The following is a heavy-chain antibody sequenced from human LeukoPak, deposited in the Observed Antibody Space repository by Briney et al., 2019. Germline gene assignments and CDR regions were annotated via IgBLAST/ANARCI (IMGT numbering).Heavy chain of an antibody. Sequence: SVKVSCKASGGTFSSYAISWVRQAPGQGLEWMGRIIPILGIANYAQKFQGRVTNTADKSTSTAYMELSSLRSEDTAVYYCARGAAAGPSRYPRSTQDVDYWGQGTLVTVSS. J-gene: IGHJ4*02. V-gene: IGHV1-69*04. CDR2: IIPILGIA. D-gene: IGHD6-13*01. CDR3: ARGAAAGPSRYPRSTQDVDY. CDR1: GGTFSSYA.